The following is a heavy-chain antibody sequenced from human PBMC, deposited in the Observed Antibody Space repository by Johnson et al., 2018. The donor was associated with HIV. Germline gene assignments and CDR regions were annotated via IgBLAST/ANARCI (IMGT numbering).Heavy chain of an antibody. V-gene: IGHV3-20*04. D-gene: IGHD3-22*01. CDR2: INWNGGST. CDR1: GFTFDDYG. CDR3: ARATFYYDTSGYLTRPRAFDI. Sequence: VLLVESGGGVVRPGGSLRLSCAASGFTFDDYGMNWVRQGPGKGLEWVSGINWNGGSTYYADSVKGRFTISRDNSKNTVWLQMNSLRGEDTAVYYCARATFYYDTSGYLTRPRAFDIWGQGTMVTVSS. J-gene: IGHJ3*02.